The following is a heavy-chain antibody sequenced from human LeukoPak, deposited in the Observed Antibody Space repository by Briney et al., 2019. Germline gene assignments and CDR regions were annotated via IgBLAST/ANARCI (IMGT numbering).Heavy chain of an antibody. CDR3: ARHYVDYYYYYGMDA. CDR1: GGSISSYL. CDR2: IYYSGST. J-gene: IGHJ6*02. V-gene: IGHV4-59*01. Sequence: SETLSLTCTVSGGSISSYLWSWIRQPPGKGLEWIGYIYYSGSTNYNPSLKSRVTILVDTSKNQFSLKVSSVTAADTAVYYCARHYVDYYYYYGMDAWGQGTTVTVSS. D-gene: IGHD3-16*01.